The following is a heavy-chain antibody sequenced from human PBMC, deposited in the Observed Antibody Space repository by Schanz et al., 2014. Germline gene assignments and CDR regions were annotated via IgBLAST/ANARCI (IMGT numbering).Heavy chain of an antibody. CDR3: AGAFDSSGYYFDY. CDR2: INPNSGTT. D-gene: IGHD3-22*01. Sequence: QVQLVQSGAEMKKPGASVKVSCKASGYTFTGYYMHWVRQAPGQGLEWMGWINPNSGTTNYAQKFQGWVTMTRDTSISTAYMELSRLKSDDTAVYYCAGAFDSSGYYFDYWGQGTLVTVSS. V-gene: IGHV1-2*04. J-gene: IGHJ4*02. CDR1: GYTFTGYY.